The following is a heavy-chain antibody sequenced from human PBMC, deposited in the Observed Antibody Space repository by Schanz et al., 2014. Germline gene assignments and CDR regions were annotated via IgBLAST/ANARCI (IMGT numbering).Heavy chain of an antibody. V-gene: IGHV1-69*02. CDR2: IVPFAGIT. D-gene: IGHD1-26*01. Sequence: QVQLVQSGAEVKKPGSSLKLSCKASGVTFSSDTISWVRQAPGQGLEWMGRIVPFAGITNYAHRFQGRVTITADKSSDTAYLELSSLRSEDTALYYCARGTVPGAFDIWGQGTMVTVSS. CDR3: ARGTVPGAFDI. J-gene: IGHJ3*02. CDR1: GVTFSSDT.